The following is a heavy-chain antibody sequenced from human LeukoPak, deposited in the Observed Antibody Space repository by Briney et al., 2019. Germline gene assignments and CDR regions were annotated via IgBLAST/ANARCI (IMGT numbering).Heavy chain of an antibody. CDR3: ARDQDDFWSGYPYYFDY. CDR1: GFTFSSYW. V-gene: IGHV3-7*01. Sequence: GGSLRLSCAASGFTFSSYWMSWVRQAPGKGLEWVANIKQDGSEKYYVDSVKGRFTISRDNAKNSLYLQMNSLRAEDTAVYYCARDQDDFWSGYPYYFDYWGQGTLVTVSS. D-gene: IGHD3-3*01. J-gene: IGHJ4*02. CDR2: IKQDGSEK.